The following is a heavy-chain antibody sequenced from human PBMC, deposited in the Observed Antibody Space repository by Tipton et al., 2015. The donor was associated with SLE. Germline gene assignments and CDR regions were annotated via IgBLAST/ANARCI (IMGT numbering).Heavy chain of an antibody. CDR2: IYHSGST. CDR1: GYSISSGYY. Sequence: TLSLTCTVSGYSISSGYYWGWIRQPPGKGLEWIGSIYHSGSTYYNPSLKSRVTISVDTSKNQFSLKLSSVTAADTAVYYCARGWWFDPWGQGTLVTVSS. J-gene: IGHJ5*02. V-gene: IGHV4-38-2*02. D-gene: IGHD6-19*01. CDR3: ARGWWFDP.